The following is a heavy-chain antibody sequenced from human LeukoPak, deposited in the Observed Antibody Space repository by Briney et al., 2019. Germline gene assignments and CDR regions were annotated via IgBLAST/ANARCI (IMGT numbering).Heavy chain of an antibody. J-gene: IGHJ4*02. V-gene: IGHV5-51*01. Sequence: PGESLKISCKTSGYNFTTFWIGWVRQMPGKGLEWMGIIYPGDSDTRYSPSFQGLVTISADKSINTVYLHWNSLKASDTAMYYCASFHISGKSYNGLHYWGQGTLVTVSS. D-gene: IGHD3-10*01. CDR1: GYNFTTFW. CDR3: ASFHISGKSYNGLHY. CDR2: IYPGDSDT.